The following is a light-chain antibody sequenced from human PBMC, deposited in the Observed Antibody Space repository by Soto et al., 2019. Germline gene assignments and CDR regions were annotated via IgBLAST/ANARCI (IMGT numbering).Light chain of an antibody. Sequence: DIQMTQSPSSLSASVGDRVTITCRASQGISNYLAWYQQKPGKVPKLLIYSASTLQLGVPSRFSGSGSGTDFTITISSLHPEDVATYYCQKHNSAPFTFGPGTKVDIK. J-gene: IGKJ3*01. V-gene: IGKV1-27*01. CDR3: QKHNSAPFT. CDR2: SAS. CDR1: QGISNY.